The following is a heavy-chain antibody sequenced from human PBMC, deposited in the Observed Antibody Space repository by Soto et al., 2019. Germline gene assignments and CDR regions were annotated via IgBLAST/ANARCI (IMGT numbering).Heavy chain of an antibody. CDR3: ARRVVVAAKVRYFDY. CDR2: IFYSGNT. V-gene: IGHV4-59*08. CDR1: GGSISDYY. J-gene: IGHJ4*02. Sequence: PSETLSLTCTVSGGSISDYYWSWIRQPPGKGLEWIGQIFYSGNTNYNPSLKSRVTISVDTSKKQVSLQLTSVTAADTAVYYCARRVVVAAKVRYFDYWGQGTLVTVSS. D-gene: IGHD2-15*01.